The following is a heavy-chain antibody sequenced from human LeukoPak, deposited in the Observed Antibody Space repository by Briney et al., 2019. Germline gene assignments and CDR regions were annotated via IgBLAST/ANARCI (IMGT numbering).Heavy chain of an antibody. CDR1: GGSISSSSYY. V-gene: IGHV4-39*07. Sequence: ASETLSLTCTVSGGSISSSSYYWGWIRQPPGKGLEWIGSIYYSGSTYYNPSLKSRVTISVDTSKNQFSLKLSSVTAADTAVYYCAREGRPRTYYYDSSGYQYWGQGTLVTVSS. CDR3: AREGRPRTYYYDSSGYQY. D-gene: IGHD3-22*01. J-gene: IGHJ4*02. CDR2: IYYSGST.